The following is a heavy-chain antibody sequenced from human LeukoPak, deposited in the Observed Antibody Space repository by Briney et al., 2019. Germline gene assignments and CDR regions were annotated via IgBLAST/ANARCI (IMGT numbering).Heavy chain of an antibody. CDR2: IYYSGST. D-gene: IGHD3-10*01. CDR3: ARQYGSGSAYTPVVDL. CDR1: GGSISSHYY. J-gene: IGHJ4*02. V-gene: IGHV4-39*01. Sequence: SETLSLTCTVSGGSISSHYYWIWIRPPPGKGLEWIGSIYYSGSTYYNPSLKSRVTISVDTSKNQFSLKLSSLTAAETAVYYCARQYGSGSAYTPVVDLWGQGTLVTVSS.